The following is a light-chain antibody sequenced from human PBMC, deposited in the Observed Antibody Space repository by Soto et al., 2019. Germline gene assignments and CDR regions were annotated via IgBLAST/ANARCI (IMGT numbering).Light chain of an antibody. V-gene: IGKV3-20*01. CDR2: AAS. Sequence: EIVLTQSPGTLSLSPGERATLSCRASKSVANNYLAWYQQKPGQAPRLLMYAASSMATGIPDRFSGSGSGTDFTLTISRLEPEDFAVYYCEQYGSTPITFGGGTKVEIK. CDR1: KSVANNY. J-gene: IGKJ4*01. CDR3: EQYGSTPIT.